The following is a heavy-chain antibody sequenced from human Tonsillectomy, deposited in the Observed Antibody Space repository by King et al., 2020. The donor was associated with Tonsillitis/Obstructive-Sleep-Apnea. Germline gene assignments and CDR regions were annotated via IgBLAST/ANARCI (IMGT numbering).Heavy chain of an antibody. CDR2: IRSKAYGGTT. CDR3: TSAEIYYCGGDCSLDY. V-gene: IGHV3-49*04. CDR1: GFTFGDYA. D-gene: IGHD2-21*02. Sequence: VQLVESGGGLVQPGRSLRLSCTASGFTFGDYAMSWVRQAPGKGLEWVGFIRSKAYGGTTEYAASVKGRFTIPRDDSKSIAYLQRNSLKTEDTAVYYCTSAEIYYCGGDCSLDYWGQGTLVTVSS. J-gene: IGHJ4*02.